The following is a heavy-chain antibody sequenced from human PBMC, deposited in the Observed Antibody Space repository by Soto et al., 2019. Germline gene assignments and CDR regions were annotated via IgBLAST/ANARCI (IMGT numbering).Heavy chain of an antibody. V-gene: IGHV4-39*01. D-gene: IGHD5-18*01. Sequence: QLQLQESGRGLVKPSETLSLTCTVSGGSISSSSYYWGWIRQPPGKGLEWIGSIYYSGSTYYNPSLKSRVTISVDTSKNQFSLKLSSVTAADTAVYYCARHSDTAMVTVHYWGQGTLVTVSS. CDR3: ARHSDTAMVTVHY. J-gene: IGHJ4*02. CDR1: GGSISSSSYY. CDR2: IYYSGST.